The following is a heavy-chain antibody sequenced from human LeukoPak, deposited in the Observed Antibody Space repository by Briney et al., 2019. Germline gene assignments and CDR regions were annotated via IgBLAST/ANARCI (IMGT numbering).Heavy chain of an antibody. CDR2: MNPNSGDR. Sequence: ASVKVSCKASGYTFSSYDINWVRQATGQGLEWMGWMNPNSGDRGYAQKFQGRVTITRNTSISTAYMELSSLRSEDTAVYYCARDKITRDGYHGYYFDYWGQGTLVTVSS. V-gene: IGHV1-8*03. CDR1: GYTFSSYD. CDR3: ARDKITRDGYHGYYFDY. J-gene: IGHJ4*02. D-gene: IGHD5-24*01.